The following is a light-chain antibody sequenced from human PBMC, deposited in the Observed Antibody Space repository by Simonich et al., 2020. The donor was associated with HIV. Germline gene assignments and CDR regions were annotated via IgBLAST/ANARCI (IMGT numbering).Light chain of an antibody. CDR2: DAS. J-gene: IGKJ2*01. Sequence: EIVLTQSPGTLSLSPGERATVSCRASQSVSSSYLAWSQQKPGQAPRLLIYDASNRATGIPARFSGSGSGTDFTLTISSLEPEDFAVYYWQQRSNWYTFGQGTKLEIK. CDR1: QSVSSSY. CDR3: QQRSNWYT. V-gene: IGKV3D-20*02.